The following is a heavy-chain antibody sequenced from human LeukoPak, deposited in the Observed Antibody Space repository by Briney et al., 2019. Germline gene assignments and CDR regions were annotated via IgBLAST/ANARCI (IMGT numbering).Heavy chain of an antibody. CDR3: AKVGAVAAVDY. V-gene: IGHV3-23*01. J-gene: IGHJ4*02. Sequence: GGSLRLSCAASGLTFSSYAMSWVRQAPGKGLEWVSSISGTGGSTDYADSVKGRFTISRDYSKNTLYLQMDGLRVEDTAVYYCAKVGAVAAVDYWGQGTLVTVSS. D-gene: IGHD6-19*01. CDR1: GLTFSSYA. CDR2: ISGTGGST.